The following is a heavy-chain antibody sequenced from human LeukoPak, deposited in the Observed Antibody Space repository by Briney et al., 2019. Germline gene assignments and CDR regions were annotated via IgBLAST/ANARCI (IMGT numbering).Heavy chain of an antibody. CDR3: ARRYCSSTSCFPYNWFDP. V-gene: IGHV5-51*01. CDR1: GYSFISYW. D-gene: IGHD2-2*01. CDR2: IYPGDSDT. J-gene: IGHJ5*02. Sequence: GESLKISCKGSGYSFISYWIGWVRQMPGKGLEWMGIIYPGDSDTRYSPSFQGQVTISADKSISTAYLQWSSLKASDTAMYYCARRYCSSTSCFPYNWFDPWGQGTLVTVSS.